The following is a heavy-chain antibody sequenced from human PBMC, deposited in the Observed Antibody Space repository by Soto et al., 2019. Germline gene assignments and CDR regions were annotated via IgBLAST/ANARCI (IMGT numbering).Heavy chain of an antibody. CDR1: GFTFDDYA. Sequence: GGSLRLSCAASGFTFDDYAMHWVRQAPGKGLEWVSGISWNSGSIGYADSVKGRFTIARDNAKNSLYLQMNSLRAEDTALYYCAKGRGTMIVVVKGDYFDYWGQETLVTVSS. D-gene: IGHD3-22*01. J-gene: IGHJ4*02. CDR3: AKGRGTMIVVVKGDYFDY. CDR2: ISWNSGSI. V-gene: IGHV3-9*01.